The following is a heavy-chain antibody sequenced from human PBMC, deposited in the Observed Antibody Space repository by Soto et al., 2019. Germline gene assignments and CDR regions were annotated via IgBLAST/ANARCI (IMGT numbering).Heavy chain of an antibody. CDR2: IGPESGAT. V-gene: IGHV1-2*02. D-gene: IGHD1-26*01. Sequence: ASVKVSCKASGYTFTGHYIHWVRQAPEQGPEWMGEIGPESGATRYAQKFQGRVTMTRDMSITTAYMELNNLSPDDTAVYYCGRGRSGQIVVFYWGQGTPVTVSS. J-gene: IGHJ4*02. CDR3: GRGRSGQIVVFY. CDR1: GYTFTGHY.